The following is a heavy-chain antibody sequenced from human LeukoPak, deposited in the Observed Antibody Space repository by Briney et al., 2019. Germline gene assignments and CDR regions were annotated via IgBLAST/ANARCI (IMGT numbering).Heavy chain of an antibody. D-gene: IGHD3-9*01. V-gene: IGHV1-18*01. CDR3: ARHLKYNILTGFRSSFGFDP. J-gene: IGHJ5*02. CDR2: ISAYNGHT. CDR1: GYIFTNYG. Sequence: ASVKVSCKASGYIFTNYGISWVRQAPGRGLEWVGWISAYNGHTNYAQNFQGRVTMTTDTSTGTAYMELRSLRSDDTAVYYCARHLKYNILTGFRSSFGFDPWGQGTLVIVSS.